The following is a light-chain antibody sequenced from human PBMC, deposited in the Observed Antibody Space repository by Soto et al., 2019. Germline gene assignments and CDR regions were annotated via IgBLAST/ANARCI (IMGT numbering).Light chain of an antibody. Sequence: IVMTQSPATLSVSPWERATLSCRASQSVRSNLAWYQQRPGQAPRLLIYGTSTRATGIPARFSGSGSGTEFTLSISSLQSEDFAVYYCQQYNNWPAITFGQGTRLEIK. CDR1: QSVRSN. V-gene: IGKV3D-15*01. CDR3: QQYNNWPAIT. J-gene: IGKJ5*01. CDR2: GTS.